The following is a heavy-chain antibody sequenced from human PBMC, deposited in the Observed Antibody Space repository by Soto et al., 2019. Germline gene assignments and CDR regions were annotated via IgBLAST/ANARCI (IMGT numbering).Heavy chain of an antibody. CDR2: IFYTGTT. J-gene: IGHJ3*02. Sequence: QVQLQESGPGLVKPSDTLSLTCAVSGYSITNVNWWAWIRQPPGKGLEWIGYIFYTGTTHYNPSLKSRVTMSVDPSKNQFSLRVDSLTAEDTAVYYCARSPYADALDIWGQGTMVTVSS. CDR1: GYSITNVNW. CDR3: ARSPYADALDI. D-gene: IGHD2-2*01. V-gene: IGHV4-28*01.